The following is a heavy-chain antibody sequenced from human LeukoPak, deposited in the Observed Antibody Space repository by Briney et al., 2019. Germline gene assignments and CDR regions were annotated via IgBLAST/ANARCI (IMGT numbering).Heavy chain of an antibody. J-gene: IGHJ6*03. Sequence: GGSLRLSCAASGFTFSTYAVNWVRQAPGKGLEWVSAISGSGGTTYYADSVKGRFTISRDNSKNTLCLQMNSLRAEDTAIYYCAKVSVNTAFYYYMDVWGKGTTVTVSS. CDR2: ISGSGGTT. CDR1: GFTFSTYA. D-gene: IGHD5-18*01. CDR3: AKVSVNTAFYYYMDV. V-gene: IGHV3-23*01.